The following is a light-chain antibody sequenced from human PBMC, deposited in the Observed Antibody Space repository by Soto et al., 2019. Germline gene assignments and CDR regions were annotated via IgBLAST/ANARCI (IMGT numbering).Light chain of an antibody. J-gene: IGKJ1*01. V-gene: IGKV1-39*01. CDR3: QQSLSTPWS. CDR2: DVS. CDR1: QAINKY. Sequence: DIQLTQSPSSLSASVGDRVTITCRPSQAINKYLSWFRQKPGKAPEPLIYDVSTLQSGVPSRFSGSGSGTYFTLTISRLQLDDFASYYCQQSLSTPWSFGQGTKV.